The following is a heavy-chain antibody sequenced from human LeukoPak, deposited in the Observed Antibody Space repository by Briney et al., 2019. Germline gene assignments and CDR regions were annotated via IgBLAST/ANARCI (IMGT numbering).Heavy chain of an antibody. CDR2: INPDGSTT. Sequence: GGSLRLSCAASGFTFSRYWIHWVRQAPGKGLEWVSRINPDGSTTTYADSVKGRFTISRDNAKNTVYLQMNSLRAEDTAVYYCARDSSYWGQGTLVTVSS. J-gene: IGHJ4*02. CDR1: GFTFSRYW. V-gene: IGHV3-74*01. D-gene: IGHD2/OR15-2a*01. CDR3: ARDSSY.